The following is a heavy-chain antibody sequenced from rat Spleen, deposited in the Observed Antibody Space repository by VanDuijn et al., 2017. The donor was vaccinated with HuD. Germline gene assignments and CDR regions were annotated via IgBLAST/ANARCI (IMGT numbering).Heavy chain of an antibody. Sequence: EVELVESGGGLVQPGKSLKLSCVASGFTFNNHWMTWIRQAPGKGLEWIASITTTGGSSYYLDSVEGRFTISRDKAKSTLYLQMNSLRSEDTATYYCSRMYSTDYYWYFDFWGPGTMVTVSS. D-gene: IGHD1-6*01. CDR1: GFTFNNHW. CDR3: SRMYSTDYYWYFDF. J-gene: IGHJ1*01. V-gene: IGHV5-31*01. CDR2: ITTTGGSS.